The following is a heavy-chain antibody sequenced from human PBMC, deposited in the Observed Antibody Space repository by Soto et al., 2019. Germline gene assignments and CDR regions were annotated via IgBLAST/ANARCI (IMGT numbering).Heavy chain of an antibody. Sequence: GGSLRLSCAASGFTFSSYSMNWVRQAPGKGLEWASSISSSSSYIYYADSVKGRFTISRDNAKNSLYLQMNSLRAEDTAVYYCARDGLYFGTDRAATDLIPERAYGMDVWGQGTTVTVSS. D-gene: IGHD3-9*01. CDR2: ISSSSSYI. J-gene: IGHJ6*02. CDR1: GFTFSSYS. CDR3: ARDGLYFGTDRAATDLIPERAYGMDV. V-gene: IGHV3-21*01.